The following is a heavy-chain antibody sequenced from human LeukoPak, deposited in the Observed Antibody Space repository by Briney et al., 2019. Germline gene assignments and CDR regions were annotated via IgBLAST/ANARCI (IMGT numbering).Heavy chain of an antibody. V-gene: IGHV4-4*08. J-gene: IGHJ3*02. D-gene: IGHD6-13*01. CDR1: GGSFSGYY. CDR3: ARESRNIAAAATAFDI. CDR2: IYTSGST. Sequence: SETLSLTCAVYGGSFSGYYWSWIRQPPGKGLEWIGRIYTSGSTNYNPSLKSRVTISVDTSKNQFSLKLSSVTAADTAVYYCARESRNIAAAATAFDIWGQGTMVTVSS.